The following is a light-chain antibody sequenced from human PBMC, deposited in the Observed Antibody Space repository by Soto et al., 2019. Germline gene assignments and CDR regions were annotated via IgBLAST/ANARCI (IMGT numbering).Light chain of an antibody. Sequence: EIVLKQALATLSLSPRERATLSCRASQSISNSLAWYQQKPGQAPSLLIFDASKRATGIPARFSGSGSGTDFTLTITSLEPEDFAVYYCQQRAIWRGVTFGPGSKVDIK. CDR3: QQRAIWRGVT. J-gene: IGKJ3*01. V-gene: IGKV3-11*01. CDR2: DAS. CDR1: QSISNS.